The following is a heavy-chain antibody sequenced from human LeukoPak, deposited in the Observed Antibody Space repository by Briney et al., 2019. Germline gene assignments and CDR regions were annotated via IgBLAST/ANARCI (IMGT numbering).Heavy chain of an antibody. CDR2: IYYSGST. D-gene: IGHD6-19*01. CDR1: GGSISSSSYY. CDR3: ARGEPDIAPISIAVAGTNAEYFQH. J-gene: IGHJ1*01. V-gene: IGHV4-39*07. Sequence: SETLSLTCTVSGGSISSSSYYWGWIRQPPGKGLEWIGSIYYSGSTYYNPSLKSRVTISVDTSKNQFSLKLSSVTAADTAVYYCARGEPDIAPISIAVAGTNAEYFQHWGQGTLVTVSS.